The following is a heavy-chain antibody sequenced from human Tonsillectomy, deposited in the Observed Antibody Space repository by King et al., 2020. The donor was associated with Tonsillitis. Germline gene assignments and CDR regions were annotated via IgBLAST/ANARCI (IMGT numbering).Heavy chain of an antibody. D-gene: IGHD7-27*01. V-gene: IGHV3-48*01. Sequence: VQLVESGGGLVQPGGSLRLSCAASGFSFSSYSVNWVRQAPGKGLEWVAYITRDSGILTYGDSVKGRFTISRDNAKNSLYLEMNSLRAEDTAVYYCARDENWAFDYWGQGTLVTVSS. CDR1: GFSFSSYS. CDR2: ITRDSGIL. J-gene: IGHJ4*02. CDR3: ARDENWAFDY.